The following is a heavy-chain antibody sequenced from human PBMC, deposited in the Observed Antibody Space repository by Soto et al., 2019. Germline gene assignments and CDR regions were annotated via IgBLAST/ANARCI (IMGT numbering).Heavy chain of an antibody. Sequence: EVQLVESGGGLVQPGGSLRLSCGASGFTFSSYWMNWVRQAPGKGLEWVANIKQDGSETSYVDSVKGRFTISRDNAKNSLYLQMNSLRAEDTAVYYWARVDDTAWYTRDYWGQGTLVTVSS. CDR3: ARVDDTAWYTRDY. J-gene: IGHJ4*02. V-gene: IGHV3-7*01. CDR1: GFTFSSYW. CDR2: IKQDGSET. D-gene: IGHD6-13*01.